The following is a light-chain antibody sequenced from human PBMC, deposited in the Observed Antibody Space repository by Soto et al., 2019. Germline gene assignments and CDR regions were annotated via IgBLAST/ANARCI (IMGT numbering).Light chain of an antibody. V-gene: IGKV3-20*01. CDR1: QSISGRY. CDR3: QHYGTSGLT. CDR2: GAS. Sequence: IVLRQSPGTLSLSPGERAALSYSASQSISGRYLAWYQHKSGQAPRLFIYGASKRAAGIPDRFSGTGSDTDFTLTISRLEPDDFAVYYCQHYGTSGLTFGGGTKVAIK. J-gene: IGKJ4*01.